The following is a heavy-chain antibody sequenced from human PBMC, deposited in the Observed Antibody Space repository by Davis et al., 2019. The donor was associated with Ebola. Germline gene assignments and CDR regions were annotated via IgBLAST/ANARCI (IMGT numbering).Heavy chain of an antibody. V-gene: IGHV1-18*04. Sequence: ASVKVSCKASGYTFTSYGISWVRQAPGQGLEWRGWISTYKANTNYAQKLQDRVTMTSATSTSTVYMQLRSLRSDDTAVVYCARDGPFLAAAALIARFDYWGQGTPVTVSS. J-gene: IGHJ4*02. D-gene: IGHD3-3*02. CDR2: ISTYKANT. CDR3: ARDGPFLAAAALIARFDY. CDR1: GYTFTSYG.